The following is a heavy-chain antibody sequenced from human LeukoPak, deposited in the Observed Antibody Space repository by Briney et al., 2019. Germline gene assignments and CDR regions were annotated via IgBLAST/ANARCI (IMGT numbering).Heavy chain of an antibody. CDR2: IYTSGNT. CDR1: GGSISSYY. Sequence: PSETLSLTCTVSGGSISSYYWSWVRQPAGKGLEWIGRIYTSGNTNYNPSLKSRVTMSVDTSKNQFSLKLTSVTAADTAVYYCARGANSGYLFDYWGQGTLVTVSS. V-gene: IGHV4-4*07. J-gene: IGHJ4*02. CDR3: ARGANSGYLFDY. D-gene: IGHD3-22*01.